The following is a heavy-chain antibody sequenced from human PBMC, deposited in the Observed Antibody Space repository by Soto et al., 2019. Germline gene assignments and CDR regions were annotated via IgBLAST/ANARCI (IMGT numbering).Heavy chain of an antibody. J-gene: IGHJ4*02. D-gene: IGHD3-16*01. Sequence: SETLSRTCDVSSVSITSSNWWTWVRQPPGKGLEWLGKISHSGTVNYNATLRSRVTISVDKPKNQLSLKMMSVTAADTAVYYCPRDYDGFDYCAPGILVTVSS. V-gene: IGHV4-4*02. CDR1: SVSITSSNW. CDR2: ISHSGTV. CDR3: PRDYDGFDY.